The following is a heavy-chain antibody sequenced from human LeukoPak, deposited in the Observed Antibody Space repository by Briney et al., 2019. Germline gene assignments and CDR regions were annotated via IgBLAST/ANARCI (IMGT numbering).Heavy chain of an antibody. Sequence: PGRSLRLSCAASGFTFSSYAMHWVRQAPGKGLEWVAVISYDGSNKYYADSVKGRFTISRDNSKNALYLQMNSLRAEDTAVYYCARDQYYVWGSYRDFFDYWGQGTLVTVSS. J-gene: IGHJ4*02. CDR2: ISYDGSNK. CDR1: GFTFSSYA. CDR3: ARDQYYVWGSYRDFFDY. D-gene: IGHD3-16*02. V-gene: IGHV3-30*04.